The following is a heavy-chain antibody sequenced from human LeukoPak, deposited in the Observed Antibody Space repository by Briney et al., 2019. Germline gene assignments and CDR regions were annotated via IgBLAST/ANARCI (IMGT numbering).Heavy chain of an antibody. Sequence: SETLSLTCTVSGGSISSYYWSWIRQPAGKGLEWIGRIYTSGSTNYNPSLKSRVTMSVDTSKNQFSLKLSSVTAADTAVYYCARDYGDYVHYYYYYMDVWGKGTTVTVSS. CDR1: GGSISSYY. J-gene: IGHJ6*03. CDR3: ARDYGDYVHYYYYYMDV. V-gene: IGHV4-4*07. CDR2: IYTSGST. D-gene: IGHD4-17*01.